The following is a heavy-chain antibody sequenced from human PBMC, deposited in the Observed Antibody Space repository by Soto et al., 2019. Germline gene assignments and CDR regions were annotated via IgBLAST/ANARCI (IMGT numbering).Heavy chain of an antibody. CDR2: IHSGGTT. Sequence: QVQQQEPGPRLVEPSHTLSLTCTVSGASISNGYYSWSWIRQSPGTGLEWIGHIHSGGTTYSNPSLKSRLTISVDMSKNPFASKLSSRTAADTAVYYCARGPSGDKVDYWGQGTLVTVSS. CDR3: ARGPSGDKVDY. V-gene: IGHV4-30-4*01. CDR1: GASISNGYYS. J-gene: IGHJ4*02. D-gene: IGHD1-26*01.